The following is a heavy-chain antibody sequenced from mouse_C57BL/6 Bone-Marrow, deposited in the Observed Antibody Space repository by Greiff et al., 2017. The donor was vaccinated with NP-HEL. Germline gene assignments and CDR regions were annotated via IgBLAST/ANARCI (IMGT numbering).Heavy chain of an antibody. J-gene: IGHJ3*01. CDR2: IWRGGST. CDR3: ARGAFAY. V-gene: IGHV2-2*01. Sequence: VQLQQSGPGLVQPSQSLSITCTVSGFSLTSYGVHWVRQSPGKGLEWLGVIWRGGSTAYNAAFISRLSISKDNSKSQVFFKMNSLQADDTAIYYCARGAFAYWGQGTLVTVSA. CDR1: GFSLTSYG.